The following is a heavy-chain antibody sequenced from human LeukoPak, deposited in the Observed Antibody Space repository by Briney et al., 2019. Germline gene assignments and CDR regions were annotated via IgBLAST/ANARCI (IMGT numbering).Heavy chain of an antibody. J-gene: IGHJ4*02. CDR1: GFTFTNYW. CDR3: ARDPIQDFDF. V-gene: IGHV3-7*01. CDR2: INKDGSEK. D-gene: IGHD5-24*01. Sequence: GGSLRLSCAASGFTFTNYWMTWVRQAPGKGLEWVDNINKDGSEKQYVDSVKGRFTISRDNAKNSVYLQMNSLRVEDSAVYFCARDPIQDFDFWGQGIMVSVSS.